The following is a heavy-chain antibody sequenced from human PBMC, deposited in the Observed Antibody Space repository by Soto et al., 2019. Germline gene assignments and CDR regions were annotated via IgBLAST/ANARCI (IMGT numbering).Heavy chain of an antibody. V-gene: IGHV1-3*01. CDR1: GYTFTSYA. D-gene: IGHD6-13*01. CDR2: INAGNGNT. CDR3: AIRTWYSSSWYSPDY. J-gene: IGHJ4*02. Sequence: ASVKVSCKASGYTFTSYAMHWVRQAPGQRLEWMGWINAGNGNTKYSQKFQGRVTITRDTSASTAYMELSSLRSEDTAAYYCAIRTWYSSSWYSPDYWGQGTLVTVS.